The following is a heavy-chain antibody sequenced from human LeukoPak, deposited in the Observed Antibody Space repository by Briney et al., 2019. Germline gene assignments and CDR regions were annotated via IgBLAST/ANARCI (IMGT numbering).Heavy chain of an antibody. V-gene: IGHV5-51*01. D-gene: IGHD1-20*01. CDR2: IYPGDSDT. CDR1: GYSFATYW. CDR3: ARARGGAPYNWNLFDY. J-gene: IGHJ4*02. Sequence: GESLKISCKGSGYSFATYWIGWVLQMPGKGLEWMVIIYPGDSDTRYSPSFQGQVTISADKSISTAYLQWSSLKASDTAMYYCARARGGAPYNWNLFDYWSQGTLVTVSS.